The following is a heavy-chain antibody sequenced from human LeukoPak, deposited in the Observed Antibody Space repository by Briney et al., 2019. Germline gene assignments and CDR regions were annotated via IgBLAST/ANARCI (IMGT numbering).Heavy chain of an antibody. D-gene: IGHD3-10*01. V-gene: IGHV1-2*02. CDR2: INPNSGGT. Sequence: ASVKVSCKASGYTFTGYYMHWVRQAPGQGLEWMGWINPNSGGTNYAQKFQGRVTMTRNTSISTAYMELSSLRSEDTAVYYCASVPHYYGSGSYDYWGQGTLVTVSS. J-gene: IGHJ4*02. CDR3: ASVPHYYGSGSYDY. CDR1: GYTFTGYY.